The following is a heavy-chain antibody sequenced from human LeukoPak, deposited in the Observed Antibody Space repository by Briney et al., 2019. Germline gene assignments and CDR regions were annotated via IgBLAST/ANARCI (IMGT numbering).Heavy chain of an antibody. CDR1: GFTFSSYA. CDR3: ARDSYSSSRNDY. J-gene: IGHJ4*02. CDR2: ISGSGAST. D-gene: IGHD6-13*01. Sequence: GGSLRLSCAASGFTFSSYAMNWVRQAPGKGLEWVSAISGSGASTYYADSVKGRFTISRDNSKNTLYLQMNSLRADDTAVYYCARDSYSSSRNDYWGQGTLVTVSS. V-gene: IGHV3-23*01.